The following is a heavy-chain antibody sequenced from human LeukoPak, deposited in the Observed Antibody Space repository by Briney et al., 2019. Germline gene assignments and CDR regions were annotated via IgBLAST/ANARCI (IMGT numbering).Heavy chain of an antibody. CDR1: GYTFTSYG. D-gene: IGHD3-22*01. CDR2: ISAYNGNT. CDR3: ARDPPVEGDYESSGYCRH. V-gene: IGHV1-18*01. Sequence: ASVKVSCKASGYTFTSYGISWGRQAPGQGLEWMGWISAYNGNTNYAQKLQGRVTMTTDTSTSTAYMELRSLRSDDTAVYYCARDPPVEGDYESSGYCRHWGQGTLVTVSS. J-gene: IGHJ4*02.